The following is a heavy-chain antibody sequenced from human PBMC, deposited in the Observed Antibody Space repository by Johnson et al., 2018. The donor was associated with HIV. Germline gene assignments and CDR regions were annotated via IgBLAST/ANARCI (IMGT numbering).Heavy chain of an antibody. CDR1: GFKFGDYA. CDR2: LRSKAYGGTT. D-gene: IGHD4-17*01. V-gene: IGHV3-49*03. Sequence: VQLVESGGGLVQPGRSLRLSCSGSGFKFGDYALTWFRQAPGEGLEWVGFLRSKAYGGTTEYAASVSGRFTISRDDSKGIAYLQMDSLKTVDTAVYYCATHLNDYGDTLTDDAFDIWGQGTLLTVSS. J-gene: IGHJ3*02. CDR3: ATHLNDYGDTLTDDAFDI.